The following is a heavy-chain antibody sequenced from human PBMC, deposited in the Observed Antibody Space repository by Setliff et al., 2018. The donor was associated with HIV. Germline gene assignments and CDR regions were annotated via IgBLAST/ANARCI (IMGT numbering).Heavy chain of an antibody. CDR1: GYTFTGYY. Sequence: ASGEGSCKASGYTFTGYYMHWVRQAPGQGLEWMGWINPNSGGTNYAQKFQGRVTMTRDTSISTAYMELSSLRSDDTAVYYCAREGSPIYYFDYWSQGTLVTVSS. J-gene: IGHJ4*02. CDR2: INPNSGGT. CDR3: AREGSPIYYFDY. V-gene: IGHV1-2*02. D-gene: IGHD3-10*01.